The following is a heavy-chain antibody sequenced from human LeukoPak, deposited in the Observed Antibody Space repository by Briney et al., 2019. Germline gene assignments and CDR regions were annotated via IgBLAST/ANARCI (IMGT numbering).Heavy chain of an antibody. D-gene: IGHD6-19*01. Sequence: GESLKISCKASGYSFTTHWIVWLRHMPGKGLEWMGVIYPIDSDTKCNPSFQGQVTISADKSITTAYLQWSSLKASDTAMYYCARLPAVAGPTFYYYMDVWGKGTTVIVSS. CDR1: GYSFTTHW. V-gene: IGHV5-51*01. CDR2: IYPIDSDT. J-gene: IGHJ6*03. CDR3: ARLPAVAGPTFYYYMDV.